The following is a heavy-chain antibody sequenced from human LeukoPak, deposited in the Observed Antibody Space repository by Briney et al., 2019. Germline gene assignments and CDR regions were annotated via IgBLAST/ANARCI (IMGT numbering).Heavy chain of an antibody. CDR3: ARHCGRDPYFDN. V-gene: IGHV5-51*01. D-gene: IGHD2-21*02. CDR1: GYSFFNYW. Sequence: GESPKIPCWASGYSFFNYWIGSVRQLPAKDLVWMVIIFPGDSDTRYSTSFQGQVTISADKSITTAYLQWSNLKASDTAMYYCARHCGRDPYFDNWGQGTLVTVSS. J-gene: IGHJ4*02. CDR2: IFPGDSDT.